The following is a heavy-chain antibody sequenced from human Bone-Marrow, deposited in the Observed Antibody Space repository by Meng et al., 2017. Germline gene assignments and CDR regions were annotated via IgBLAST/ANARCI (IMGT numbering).Heavy chain of an antibody. CDR1: GLTFSNFG. D-gene: IGHD2/OR15-2a*01. CDR3: ARDSSMHRGNWFDP. V-gene: IGHV3-33*01. Sequence: VQVGEAGGGVVQPGRSLRLSCAASGLTFSNFGMHWVRQGPGKGLEWVAMIWFDGSYQHYADSVKGRFTISRDNSKNTLYLQMNSLRVEDTAVYYCARDSSMHRGNWFDPWGQGTLVTVSS. J-gene: IGHJ5*02. CDR2: IWFDGSYQ.